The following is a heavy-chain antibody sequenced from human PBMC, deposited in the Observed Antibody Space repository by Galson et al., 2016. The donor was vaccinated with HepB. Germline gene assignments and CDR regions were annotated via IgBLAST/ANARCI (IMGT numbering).Heavy chain of an antibody. CDR3: AIDLRVVPAANEHPHL. Sequence: SLRLSCAASGFTVSDYTMNWVRQAPGKGLEWVSSISSDINYVYYGDPVRGRFTISRDNAKNSVFLQMNRLSAEDTAIYYCAIDLRVVPAANEHPHLWGPGTLVTVSS. V-gene: IGHV3-21*01. J-gene: IGHJ1*01. D-gene: IGHD2-2*01. CDR1: GFTVSDYT. CDR2: ISSDINYV.